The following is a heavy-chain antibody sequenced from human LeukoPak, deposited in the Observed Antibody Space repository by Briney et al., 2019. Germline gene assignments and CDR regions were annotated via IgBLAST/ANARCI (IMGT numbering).Heavy chain of an antibody. D-gene: IGHD2-21*02. CDR2: ISYDGSNK. Sequence: GRSLRLSCAASGFTFSSYGMYWVRQAPGKGLEWVAVISYDGSNKYYADSVKGRFTISRDNSKNTLYLQMNSLRAEDTAVYYCAKDEVAYCGGDCYSHYWGQGTLVTVSS. CDR1: GFTFSSYG. J-gene: IGHJ4*02. V-gene: IGHV3-30*18. CDR3: AKDEVAYCGGDCYSHY.